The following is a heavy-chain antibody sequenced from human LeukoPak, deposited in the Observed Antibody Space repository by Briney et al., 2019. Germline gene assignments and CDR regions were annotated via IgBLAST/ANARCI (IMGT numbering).Heavy chain of an antibody. J-gene: IGHJ4*02. D-gene: IGHD4-23*01. V-gene: IGHV3-7*05. Sequence: GGSLRLSCVASGFTFSSYWMSWVRQAPGKGLEFVANIKQEGNEKYYVDSVKGRFTISRDNAKNSLYLQMNGLRAEDTAVYYCAANGGPFDFWGQGTLVTVSA. CDR3: AANGGPFDF. CDR2: IKQEGNEK. CDR1: GFTFSSYW.